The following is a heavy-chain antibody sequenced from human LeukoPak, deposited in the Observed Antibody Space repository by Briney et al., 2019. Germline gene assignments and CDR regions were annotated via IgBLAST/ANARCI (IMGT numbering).Heavy chain of an antibody. V-gene: IGHV4-38-2*02. CDR3: ARDKDLPPPPAIAAAPRVTRFDT. CDR1: NYSITSGFF. Sequence: SQTLSLTCAVSNYSITSGFFWGWIRQTPGEGLEWIGSVFHSGISHYNPSLRSRATISIDTSANQFSLKLRSVTTADTALYYCARDKDLPPPPAIAAAPRVTRFDTWGLGILVTVSS. D-gene: IGHD6-13*01. J-gene: IGHJ5*02. CDR2: VFHSGIS.